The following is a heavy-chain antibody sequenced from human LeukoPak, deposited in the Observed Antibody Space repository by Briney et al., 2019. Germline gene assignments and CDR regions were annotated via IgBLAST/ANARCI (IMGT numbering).Heavy chain of an antibody. Sequence: PSETLSLTCAVYGGSFSGYYWSWIRQPPGKGPEWIGEINHSGSTNYNPSLKSRVTISVDTSKNQFSLKLSSVTAADTAAYYCARWATVTTFFDYWGQGTLVTVSS. J-gene: IGHJ4*02. CDR1: GGSFSGYY. CDR3: ARWATVTTFFDY. D-gene: IGHD4-17*01. CDR2: INHSGST. V-gene: IGHV4-34*01.